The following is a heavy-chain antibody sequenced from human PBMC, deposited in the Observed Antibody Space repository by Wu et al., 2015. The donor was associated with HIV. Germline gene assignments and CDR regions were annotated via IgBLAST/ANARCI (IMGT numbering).Heavy chain of an antibody. CDR2: IIPMFGTL. J-gene: IGHJ5*02. CDR3: ARGVVRERKFDP. Sequence: QVQLVQSGAEVKKPGASVKVSCKASGYTFTSYYMHWVRQAPGQGLEWMGGIIPMFGTLNYAQKFKGRVTITADESTSTGYMELSSLRSEDTAVYYCARGVVRERKFDPWGQGTLVHRLL. V-gene: IGHV1-69*19. CDR1: GYTFTSYY. D-gene: IGHD2-15*01.